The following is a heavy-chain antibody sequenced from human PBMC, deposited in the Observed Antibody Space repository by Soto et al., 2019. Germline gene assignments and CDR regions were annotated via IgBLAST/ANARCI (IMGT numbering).Heavy chain of an antibody. CDR1: GYTFTSYG. D-gene: IGHD3-16*01. V-gene: IGHV1-18*01. CDR2: SSAYKGNT. CDR3: ARDGPGGEIDY. Sequence: QVQLVQSGAEVKKPGASVKVSCKASGYTFTSYGISWVRQAHGQGLEWMGGSSAYKGNTNYAQKLQGRFTMTTDTSTSTADMRLRSLRSDDTAVDYCARDGPGGEIDYRGQGTLVTVSS. J-gene: IGHJ4*02.